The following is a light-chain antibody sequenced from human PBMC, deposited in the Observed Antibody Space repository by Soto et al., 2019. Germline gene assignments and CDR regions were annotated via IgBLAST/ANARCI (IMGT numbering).Light chain of an antibody. CDR3: QQYNNWPPWT. Sequence: EVVMTQSPATLSVSPGERATLSCRASQSVTTNMAWYQQKPGQAPRLLIYGASTRATDIPARFSGSGSGTDFTLTISSLQSEDFAVYYCQQYNNWPPWTFGQGT. V-gene: IGKV3-15*01. CDR2: GAS. CDR1: QSVTTN. J-gene: IGKJ1*01.